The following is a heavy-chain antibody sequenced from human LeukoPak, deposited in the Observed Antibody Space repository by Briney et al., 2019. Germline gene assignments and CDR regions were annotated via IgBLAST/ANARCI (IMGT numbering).Heavy chain of an antibody. Sequence: SETLSLTCTVSGGSISSGGYYWSWIRQPPGKGLEWIGYIYHSGSTYYNPSLKSRVTISVDRSKNQFSLKLSSVTAADTAVYYCARESIDCSSTSCYLDAFDIWGQGTMVTVSS. V-gene: IGHV4-30-2*01. CDR3: ARESIDCSSTSCYLDAFDI. J-gene: IGHJ3*02. CDR2: IYHSGST. D-gene: IGHD2-2*01. CDR1: GGSISSGGYY.